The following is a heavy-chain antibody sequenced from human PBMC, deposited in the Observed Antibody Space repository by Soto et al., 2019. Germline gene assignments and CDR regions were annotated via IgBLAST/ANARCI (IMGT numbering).Heavy chain of an antibody. D-gene: IGHD3-10*01. CDR2: INPNSGTT. V-gene: IGHV1-2*04. CDR1: GYTFTDYY. Sequence: QVQLVQSGAEGKKPGASVKVSCKAAGYTFTDYYMHWVRQAPGQRLEWMGWINPNSGTTNYAQKFQGWVTMTRVTSITTVYMEVSRLRSDDTAVYYCARVPRGVYYGMDVWGQGTTVTVSS. CDR3: ARVPRGVYYGMDV. J-gene: IGHJ6*02.